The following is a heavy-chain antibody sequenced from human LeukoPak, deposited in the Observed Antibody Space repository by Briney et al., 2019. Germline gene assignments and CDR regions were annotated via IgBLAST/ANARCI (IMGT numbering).Heavy chain of an antibody. CDR2: IRQDGSQK. Sequence: GGSLRLSCAASGFTFSSYWMSWVRQAPGKGLEWVATIRQDGSQKYYVDSVKGRFTISRDNAKNSLYLQMNSQRAEDTAVYYCARESGSVTSEVDFDYWGQGTLVTVSS. V-gene: IGHV3-7*01. CDR1: GFTFSSYW. D-gene: IGHD4-17*01. CDR3: ARESGSVTSEVDFDY. J-gene: IGHJ4*02.